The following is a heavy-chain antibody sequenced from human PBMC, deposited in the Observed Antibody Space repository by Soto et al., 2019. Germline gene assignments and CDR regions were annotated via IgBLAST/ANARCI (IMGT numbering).Heavy chain of an antibody. CDR1: GYTFTSYA. D-gene: IGHD3-10*01. CDR3: ARDLAVWFGELGPLDY. CDR2: INPGIGNT. V-gene: IGHV1-3*01. Sequence: QVQLVQSGAEVKKPGASVKVSCKASGYTFTSYAMHWVRQAPGQRLEWMGWINPGIGNTKYSQKFQGRVTITRDTSATTAYMELSSLRSEDTAVYYCARDLAVWFGELGPLDYWGQGTLVTVSS. J-gene: IGHJ4*02.